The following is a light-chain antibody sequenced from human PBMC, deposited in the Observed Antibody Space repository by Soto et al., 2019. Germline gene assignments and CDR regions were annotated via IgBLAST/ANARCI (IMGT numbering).Light chain of an antibody. Sequence: QSLLTQPPSVSGAPGQRVTISCTGSSSTIGAGFDVHWYQQLPGTAPKLLIYGDTNRPSGVPDRFSGSKSGTSASLVITGLQAEDEADYYCQSYDTALSVYVVFGGGTKVTVL. V-gene: IGLV1-40*01. CDR2: GDT. CDR3: QSYDTALSVYVV. J-gene: IGLJ2*01. CDR1: SSTIGAGFD.